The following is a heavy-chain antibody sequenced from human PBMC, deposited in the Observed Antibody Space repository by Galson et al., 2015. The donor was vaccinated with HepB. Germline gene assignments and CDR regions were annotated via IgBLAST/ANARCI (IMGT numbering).Heavy chain of an antibody. CDR1: GFTFSSYA. J-gene: IGHJ3*02. D-gene: IGHD3-22*01. CDR2: ISGSGGST. Sequence: SLRLSCAASGFTFSSYAMSWVRQAPGKGLEWVSAISGSGGSTYYADSVKGRFTISRDNSKNTLYLQMNSLRAEDTAVYYCAKRGLGYYDSSGYSEPNDAFDIWGQGTMVTVSS. V-gene: IGHV3-23*01. CDR3: AKRGLGYYDSSGYSEPNDAFDI.